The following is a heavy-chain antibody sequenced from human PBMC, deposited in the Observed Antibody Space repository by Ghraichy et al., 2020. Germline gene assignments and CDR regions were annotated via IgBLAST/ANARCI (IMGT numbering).Heavy chain of an antibody. D-gene: IGHD6-19*01. J-gene: IGHJ6*02. Sequence: SETLSLTCTVSDGSISSYYWSWIRQPPGKGLEWIGYIYYSGSTNYNPSLKSRVTISVDTSKNQYSLKLSSVTAADTAVYYCARDPSPYSSGWYNGMDVWGQGTTVTVSS. CDR3: ARDPSPYSSGWYNGMDV. CDR1: DGSISSYY. CDR2: IYYSGST. V-gene: IGHV4-59*01.